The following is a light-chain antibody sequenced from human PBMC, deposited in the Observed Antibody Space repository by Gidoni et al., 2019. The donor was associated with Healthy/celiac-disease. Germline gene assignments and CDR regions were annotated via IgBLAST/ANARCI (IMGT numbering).Light chain of an antibody. Sequence: IVLTQSPATLSVSPGERATLSCSASQSVSSNLAWYQQKPGQAPRLLIYGASTRATGIPARFSGSGSGTEFTLTISSLQSEDFAVYYCQQYNNWPSWTFXPXTQVDIK. J-gene: IGKJ3*01. CDR2: GAS. CDR1: QSVSSN. V-gene: IGKV3-15*01. CDR3: QQYNNWPSWT.